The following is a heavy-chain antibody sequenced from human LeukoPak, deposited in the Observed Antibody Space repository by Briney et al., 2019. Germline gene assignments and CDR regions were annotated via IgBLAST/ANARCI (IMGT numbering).Heavy chain of an antibody. D-gene: IGHD6-13*01. CDR1: GASISSSSYY. J-gene: IGHJ4*02. CDR2: MFYSGGT. CDR3: ARGPYSSRYDY. V-gene: IGHV4-39*07. Sequence: SETLSLTCTVSGASISSSSYYWGWIRQPPGKGLEWIGCMFYSGGTYYNPSLKSRVTISADTSKNQFSLNLSSVTAADTAVYYCARGPYSSRYDYWGQGTVVTVSS.